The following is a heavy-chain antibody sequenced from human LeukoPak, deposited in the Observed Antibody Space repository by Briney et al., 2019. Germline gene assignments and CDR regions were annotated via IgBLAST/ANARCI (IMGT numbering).Heavy chain of an antibody. CDR2: MNPNSGNT. J-gene: IGHJ6*02. D-gene: IGHD6-19*01. Sequence: VKVSCKASGYTFTSYDINWVRQATGQGLEWMGCMNPNSGNTGYAQKFQGRVTMTRNTSISTAYMELSSLRSEDTAVYYCARGGQWLVLGYYYYGMDVWGQGTTVTVSS. CDR3: ARGGQWLVLGYYYYGMDV. CDR1: GYTFTSYD. V-gene: IGHV1-8*01.